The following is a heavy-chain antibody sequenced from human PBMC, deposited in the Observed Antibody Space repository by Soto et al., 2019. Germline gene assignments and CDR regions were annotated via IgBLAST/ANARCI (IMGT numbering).Heavy chain of an antibody. Sequence: QVQLVESGGGVVQPGRTLRLSCAASGFTFSTHSMDWVRQAPGKGLEWVAFISYDGSNQYYASSVKGRFTISRDNSKNALYLQMNSPRSEDTAVYYCARAFYDSDSGSKEEYSAYWGQGTLVTVSS. J-gene: IGHJ4*02. V-gene: IGHV3-30-3*01. CDR1: GFTFSTHS. CDR3: ARAFYDSDSGSKEEYSAY. CDR2: ISYDGSNQ. D-gene: IGHD3-10*01.